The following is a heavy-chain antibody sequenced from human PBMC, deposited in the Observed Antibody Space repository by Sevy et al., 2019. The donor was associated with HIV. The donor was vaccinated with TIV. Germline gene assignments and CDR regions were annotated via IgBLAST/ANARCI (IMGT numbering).Heavy chain of an antibody. Sequence: GGSLRLSCRASGFNFGDYPMSWFRQAPGKGLAWVGFIGSKASGGTTQYAASVKGRFTISRDDSESIAYLQMNSLKIEDTAVYYCSKGGSGTGWFDPWGQGTLVTVSS. CDR3: SKGGSGTGWFDP. V-gene: IGHV3-49*03. CDR1: GFNFGDYP. D-gene: IGHD3-10*01. J-gene: IGHJ5*02. CDR2: IGSKASGGTT.